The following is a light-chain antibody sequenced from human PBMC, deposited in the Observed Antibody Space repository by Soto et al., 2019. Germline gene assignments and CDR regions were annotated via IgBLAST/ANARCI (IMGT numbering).Light chain of an antibody. Sequence: DIQMTPSPSSVSASVGDRVTITCRASERINTYLAWYQQQPGKAPKLLIYAASSLQSGVPSRFSGSGSGTEFTLTISNLQPEDFAPYYCQQAKSPPLTFGGGTKVEIK. CDR2: AAS. CDR1: ERINTY. J-gene: IGKJ4*01. V-gene: IGKV1-12*01. CDR3: QQAKSPPLT.